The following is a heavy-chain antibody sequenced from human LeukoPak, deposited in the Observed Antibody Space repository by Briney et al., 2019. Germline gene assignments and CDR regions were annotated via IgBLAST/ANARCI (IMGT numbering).Heavy chain of an antibody. CDR2: IYTSGST. Sequence: SQTLSLTCTVSGGSISSGSYYWSWIRQPVGKGLEWIGRIYTSGSTNFNPSLKSRVTISVDTSKNQFSLKLSSVTAADTAVYYCARGTFGWGNRFDPWGQGTLVTVSS. CDR1: GGSISSGSYY. J-gene: IGHJ5*02. D-gene: IGHD3-10*01. CDR3: ARGTFGWGNRFDP. V-gene: IGHV4-61*02.